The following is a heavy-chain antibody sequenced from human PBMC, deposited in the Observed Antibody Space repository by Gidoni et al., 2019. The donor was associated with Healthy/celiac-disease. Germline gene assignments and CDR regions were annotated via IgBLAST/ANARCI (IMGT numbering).Heavy chain of an antibody. CDR3: ARELRANDAFDI. J-gene: IGHJ3*02. Sequence: QLQLQESGPGLVKPSETLSLTCTVSGGSNSSSSYYWGWIRQPPGKGLEWIGSIYYSGSTYYNPSLKSRVTISVDTSKNQFSLKLSSVTAADTAVYYCARELRANDAFDIWGQGTMVTVSS. V-gene: IGHV4-39*07. D-gene: IGHD4-17*01. CDR2: IYYSGST. CDR1: GGSNSSSSYY.